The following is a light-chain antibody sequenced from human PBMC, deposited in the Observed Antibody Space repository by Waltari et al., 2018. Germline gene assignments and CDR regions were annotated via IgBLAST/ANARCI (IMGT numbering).Light chain of an antibody. V-gene: IGKV1-NL1*01. CDR3: QQYYSTLTT. Sequence: DIQMAQSPSSLSASVGDRVTTTCRASQGLINSLAWYQQKPGKAPKLLLYAASRLESGVPSRFSGSGSGTDYTLTISSLQPEDFATYYCQQYYSTLTTFGQGTRLEIK. J-gene: IGKJ5*01. CDR2: AAS. CDR1: QGLINS.